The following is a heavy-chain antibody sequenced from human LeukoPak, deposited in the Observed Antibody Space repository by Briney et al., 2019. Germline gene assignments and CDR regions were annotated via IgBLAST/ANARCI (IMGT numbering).Heavy chain of an antibody. Sequence: SETLSLTCTVSGYSISSGYYWGWIRQPPGKGLEWIGSIYHSGSTNYNPSLKSRVTISVDTSKNQFSLKLSSVTAADTAVYYCAGMVPDAFDIWGQGTMVTVSS. V-gene: IGHV4-38-2*02. J-gene: IGHJ3*02. CDR2: IYHSGST. CDR3: AGMVPDAFDI. D-gene: IGHD3-10*01. CDR1: GYSISSGYY.